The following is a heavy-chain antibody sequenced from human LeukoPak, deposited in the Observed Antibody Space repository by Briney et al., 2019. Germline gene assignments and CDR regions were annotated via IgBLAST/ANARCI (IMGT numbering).Heavy chain of an antibody. CDR2: IRGSGDST. V-gene: IGHV3-23*01. D-gene: IGHD3-10*01. CDR1: GFTFSSYG. J-gene: IGHJ4*02. CDR3: AKADYASGTYGAFDY. Sequence: GGSLRLSCAASGFTFSSYGMSWVRQAPGKGLEWVSAIRGSGDSTYYADSVKGRFTISRDNSKNTLYLQMNSLRAEDTAVYYCAKADYASGTYGAFDYWGQGTLVTVSS.